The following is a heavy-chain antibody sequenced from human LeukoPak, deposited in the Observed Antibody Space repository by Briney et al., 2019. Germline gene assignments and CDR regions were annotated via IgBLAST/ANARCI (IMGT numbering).Heavy chain of an antibody. CDR3: ARVQYYLNRFDI. CDR2: INHSGST. V-gene: IGHV4-34*01. J-gene: IGHJ3*02. D-gene: IGHD3-10*01. Sequence: SETLSLTCAVYGGSFSGYYWSWIRQPPGKGLEWIGEINHSGSTNYNPSLKCRVTISVDTSKNQFSLKLSSVTAADTAVYYCARVQYYLNRFDIWGQGTMVTVSS. CDR1: GGSFSGYY.